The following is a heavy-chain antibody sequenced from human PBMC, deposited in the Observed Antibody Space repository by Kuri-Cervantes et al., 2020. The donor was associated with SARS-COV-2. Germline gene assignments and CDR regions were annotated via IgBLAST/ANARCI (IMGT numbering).Heavy chain of an antibody. CDR3: ASGNDFSLDY. CDR1: YASMTSFY. D-gene: IGHD4-11*01. Sequence: GSLRLSCTVSYASMTSFYWSWIRQSPGRGLEWIGYMYYTGKSNYNPSLESRVSMSLAASESRFFLTLTSVTTADTAIYYCASGNDFSLDYWGQGILVTVFS. CDR2: MYYTGKS. V-gene: IGHV4-59*01. J-gene: IGHJ4*02.